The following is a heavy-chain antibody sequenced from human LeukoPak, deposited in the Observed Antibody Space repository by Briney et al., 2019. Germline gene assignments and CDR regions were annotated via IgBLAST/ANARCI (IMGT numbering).Heavy chain of an antibody. Sequence: SQTLSLTCTVSGGSISSGGYHWSWIRQHPGKGLEWIGYIYYSGSTYYNPSLKSRVTISVDTSKNQFSLKLSSVTAADTAVYYCARRPYSSSWYYFDYWGQGTLVTVSS. V-gene: IGHV4-31*03. J-gene: IGHJ4*02. CDR2: IYYSGST. CDR1: GGSISSGGYH. D-gene: IGHD6-13*01. CDR3: ARRPYSSSWYYFDY.